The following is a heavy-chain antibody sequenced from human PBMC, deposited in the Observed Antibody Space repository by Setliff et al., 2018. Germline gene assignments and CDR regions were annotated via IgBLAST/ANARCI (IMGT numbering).Heavy chain of an antibody. CDR3: ARGIEYYYESSGFYYASTYWYFDL. CDR1: GGSISSGGYY. D-gene: IGHD3-22*01. J-gene: IGHJ2*01. V-gene: IGHV4-31*03. Sequence: SETLSLTCTVSGGSISSGGYYWSWIRQHPGKGLEWIGYIYYSGSTYYNPSLKSRVTISVDTSKNQFSLKLNSVTAADTAVYYCARGIEYYYESSGFYYASTYWYFDLWGRGTLVTVSS. CDR2: IYYSGST.